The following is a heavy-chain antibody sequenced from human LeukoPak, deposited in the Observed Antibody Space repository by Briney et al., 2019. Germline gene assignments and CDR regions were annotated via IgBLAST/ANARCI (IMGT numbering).Heavy chain of an antibody. D-gene: IGHD3-16*01. Sequence: QTGGSLRLSCAASGFTFSSYAMHWVRQAPGKGLEWVAVISYDGSNKYYADSVKGRFTISRDNSKNTLYLQMNSLRAEDTAVYYCARGGGFDYWGQGTLVTVSS. V-gene: IGHV3-30-3*01. CDR2: ISYDGSNK. CDR3: ARGGGFDY. J-gene: IGHJ4*02. CDR1: GFTFSSYA.